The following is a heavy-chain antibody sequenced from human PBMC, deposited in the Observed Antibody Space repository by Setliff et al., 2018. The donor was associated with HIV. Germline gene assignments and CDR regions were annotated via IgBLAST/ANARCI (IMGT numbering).Heavy chain of an antibody. V-gene: IGHV4-39*01. D-gene: IGHD6-19*01. Sequence: PSETLSLTCAVSGDSVSSSDSHWGWIRQPPGKRLEWIGTISYSGTTYYNPSLRSRVTIFVDTSNNRFFLEMTSVTAADTAVYYCARLSSAGLFDYWGRGTLVTVSS. CDR3: ARLSSAGLFDY. J-gene: IGHJ4*02. CDR2: ISYSGTT. CDR1: GDSVSSSDSH.